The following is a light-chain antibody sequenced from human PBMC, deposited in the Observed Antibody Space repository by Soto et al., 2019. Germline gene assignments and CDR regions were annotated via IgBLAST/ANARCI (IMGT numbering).Light chain of an antibody. CDR2: RNN. CDR3: AAWDDRLSGR. Sequence: QSALTQPPSASGTPGQRVTISCSGSSSNIGSNYVYWYQQLPGTAPKLLIYRNNQRPSGVPDRFSGSKSGTSASLAFSGLRSYDEADYYCAAWDDRLSGRIGTGTKVTVL. J-gene: IGLJ1*01. V-gene: IGLV1-47*01. CDR1: SSNIGSNY.